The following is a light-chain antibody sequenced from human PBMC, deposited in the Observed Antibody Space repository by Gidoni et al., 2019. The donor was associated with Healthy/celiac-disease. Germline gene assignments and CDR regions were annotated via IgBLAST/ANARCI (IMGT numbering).Light chain of an antibody. Sequence: DIQMNQSPSTLSASVGDRVTITCRASKSISSWLAWYQQKPGKAPKLLIYKASSLESGVPSRFSGSGSGTEFTLTISSLQPDDFATYYCQQYNSYSWTFGQGTKVEIK. CDR2: KAS. J-gene: IGKJ1*01. CDR3: QQYNSYSWT. CDR1: KSISSW. V-gene: IGKV1-5*03.